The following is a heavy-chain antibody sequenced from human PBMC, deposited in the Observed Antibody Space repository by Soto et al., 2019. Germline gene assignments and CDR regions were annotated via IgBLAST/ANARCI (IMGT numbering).Heavy chain of an antibody. V-gene: IGHV3-21*01. CDR2: ISSSSSYI. CDR1: GFTFSSYS. CDR3: ARDWGLYSGYDYLVYYYGMDV. J-gene: IGHJ6*02. Sequence: GGSLRLSCAASGFTFSSYSMNWVRQAPGKGLEWVSSISSSSSYIYYADSVKGRFTISRDNAKNSLYLQMNSLRAEDTAVYYCARDWGLYSGYDYLVYYYGMDVWGQGTTVTVSS. D-gene: IGHD5-12*01.